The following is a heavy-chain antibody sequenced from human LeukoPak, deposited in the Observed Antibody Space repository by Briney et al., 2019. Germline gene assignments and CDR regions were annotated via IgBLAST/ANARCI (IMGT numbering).Heavy chain of an antibody. D-gene: IGHD6-13*01. CDR3: ARDPAATAGVAAAGSYDFDY. CDR1: GGTFSRYA. V-gene: IGHV1-69*10. CDR2: IIPILGIA. Sequence: GSSVKVSCKASGGTFSRYAISWVRQPPGQGLEGVGRIIPILGIAIYAQKFQSRATITADKSTSTAYMELSSLRSEDTAVYYCARDPAATAGVAAAGSYDFDYWGQGTLVTVSS. J-gene: IGHJ4*02.